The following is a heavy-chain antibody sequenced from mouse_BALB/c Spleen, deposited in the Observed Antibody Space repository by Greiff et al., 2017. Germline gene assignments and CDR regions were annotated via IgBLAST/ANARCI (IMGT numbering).Heavy chain of an antibody. J-gene: IGHJ1*01. D-gene: IGHD4-1*01. CDR1: GYTFTSYW. CDR2: IYPGNSDT. Sequence: VQLKESGTVLARPGASVKMSCKASGYTFTSYWMHWVKQRPGQGLEWIGAIYPGNSDTSYNQKFKGKAKLTAVTSTSTAYMELSSLTNEDSAVYYCTRSEAGTWYFDVWGAGTTVTVAS. V-gene: IGHV1-5*01. CDR3: TRSEAGTWYFDV.